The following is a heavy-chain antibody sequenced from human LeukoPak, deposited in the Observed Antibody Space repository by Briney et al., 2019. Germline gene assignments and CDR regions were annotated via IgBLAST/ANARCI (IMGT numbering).Heavy chain of an antibody. CDR1: GFTFSSYW. Sequence: GGSLRLSCAASGFTFSSYWMNWVRQAPGKGLVWVSRIASDGSSTTYADSVKGRFSISRDNAKNTLYLQMNSLRVEDMAVYYCARGRPHGNDYWGQGTLVTVSS. CDR3: ARGRPHGNDY. J-gene: IGHJ4*02. D-gene: IGHD4-23*01. V-gene: IGHV3-74*01. CDR2: IASDGSST.